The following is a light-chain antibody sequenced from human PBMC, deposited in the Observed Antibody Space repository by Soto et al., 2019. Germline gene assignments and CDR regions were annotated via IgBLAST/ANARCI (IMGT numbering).Light chain of an antibody. CDR3: QQYANSPRT. Sequence: EIVLTQSPGTLSLSPGERATLSCRASQSLSRNYLAWYQQKPGQAPRLLIRDASSRATGIPDRFSGSGSGTDFTLTISRLEPEDFAVYYCQQYANSPRTFGQGTKVEIK. CDR1: QSLSRNY. J-gene: IGKJ1*01. V-gene: IGKV3-20*01. CDR2: DAS.